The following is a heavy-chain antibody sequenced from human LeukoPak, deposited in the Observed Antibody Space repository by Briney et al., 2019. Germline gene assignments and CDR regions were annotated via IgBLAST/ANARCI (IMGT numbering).Heavy chain of an antibody. CDR1: GGTFSSYA. V-gene: IGHV1-69*05. Sequence: GASVKVSCKASGGTFSSYAISWVRQAPGQGLEWMGGIIPIFGTANYAQKFQGRVTITTDESTSTAYMELSSLRSEDTAVYYCARGDLGDYYYYDYMDVWGKGTTVTVSS. J-gene: IGHJ6*03. CDR2: IIPIFGTA. D-gene: IGHD2-21*02. CDR3: ARGDLGDYYYYDYMDV.